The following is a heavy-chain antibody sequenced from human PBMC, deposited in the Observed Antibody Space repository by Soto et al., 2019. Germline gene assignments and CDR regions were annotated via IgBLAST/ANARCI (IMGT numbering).Heavy chain of an antibody. J-gene: IGHJ5*02. D-gene: IGHD6-13*01. CDR2: MNPGSGKT. V-gene: IGHV1-8*02. CDR1: GYTFINYD. Sequence: QVQLVQSGAEVREPGASVRVSCKASGYTFINYDISWVRQATGQGVEWMGWMNPGSGKTGYANKFQGRVTMTRDASTSTAQLELSSLTSEDTAVYYCARMASAGTLNWFDPWAQGTLVTVSS. CDR3: ARMASAGTLNWFDP.